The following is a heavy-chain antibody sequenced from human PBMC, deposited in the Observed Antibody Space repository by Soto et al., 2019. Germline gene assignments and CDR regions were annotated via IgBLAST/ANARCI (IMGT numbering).Heavy chain of an antibody. Sequence: GSLRLSCAGSGFAFSNAWINLVRHVPGKGLEWVGRIKSKALGGTTDFAAPVRGRFAITRDDSRNVAYMQMNSLYTEDTAVYYCTTDPYSTMIGVLLASGAQGTLAPVPP. CDR3: TTDPYSTMIGVLLAS. D-gene: IGHD3-22*01. CDR1: GFAFSNAW. J-gene: IGHJ4*02. CDR2: IKSKALGGTT. V-gene: IGHV3-15*07.